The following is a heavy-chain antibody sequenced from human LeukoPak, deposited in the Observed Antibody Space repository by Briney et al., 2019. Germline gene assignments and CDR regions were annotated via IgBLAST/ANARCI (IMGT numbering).Heavy chain of an antibody. CDR1: GFTLSNEW. CDR3: TTVAGDLPSTDY. J-gene: IGHJ4*02. Sequence: GGSLRLSCAASGFTLSNEWMSWVRQAPGKGLEWVGRIKTKVEGGPTDYAAPVKGRFTISRDDSKNVLFLQMNSLETEDTAVYYCTTVAGDLPSTDYWGQGTQVTVST. V-gene: IGHV3-15*05. D-gene: IGHD3-16*01. CDR2: IKTKVEGGPT.